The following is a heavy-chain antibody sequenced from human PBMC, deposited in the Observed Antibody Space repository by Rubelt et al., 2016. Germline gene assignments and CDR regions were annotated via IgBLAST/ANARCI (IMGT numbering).Heavy chain of an antibody. CDR3: ARVEYYYDSSGYSDY. CDR1: GYTFTSYG. D-gene: IGHD3-22*01. V-gene: IGHV1-18*01. J-gene: IGHJ4*02. CDR2: ISAYNGNT. Sequence: QVQLVQSGAEVKKPGASVKVSCKASGYTFTSYGISWVRQAPGQGLEWMGWISAYNGNTNYAQKLQGGVTRTTDTSTSTAYMGLGSLRSDETAVYYCARVEYYYDSSGYSDYWGQGTLVTVSS.